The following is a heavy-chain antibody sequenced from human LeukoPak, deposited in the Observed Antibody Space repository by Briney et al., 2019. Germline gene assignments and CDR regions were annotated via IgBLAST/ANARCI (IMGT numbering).Heavy chain of an antibody. CDR1: GFTFSSYS. J-gene: IGHJ4*02. V-gene: IGHV3-48*01. D-gene: IGHD5-12*01. Sequence: GGSLRLSCAASGFTFSSYSMNWVRQAPGKGLEWVSYISSSSSTIYYADSVKGRFTISRDNAKNSLYLQMNSLRAEDTAVYYCAKAGYGSYWGQGTLVTVSS. CDR2: ISSSSSTI. CDR3: AKAGYGSY.